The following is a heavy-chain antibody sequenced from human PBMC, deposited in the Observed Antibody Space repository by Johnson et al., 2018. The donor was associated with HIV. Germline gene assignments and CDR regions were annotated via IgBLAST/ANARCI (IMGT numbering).Heavy chain of an antibody. D-gene: IGHD7-27*01. J-gene: IGHJ3*02. V-gene: IGHV3-7*03. CDR2: IKQDGSEK. CDR1: GFTFSSYA. CDR3: ASTLTVDFGAFDI. Sequence: VQLVESGGGVVQPGRSLRLSCAASGFTFSSYAMHWVRQVRGKGLEWVANIKQDGSEKYYVDSVKGRFTISRDNAKNSLYLQMNSLRAEDTAVYYCASTLTVDFGAFDIWGQGTMVTVSS.